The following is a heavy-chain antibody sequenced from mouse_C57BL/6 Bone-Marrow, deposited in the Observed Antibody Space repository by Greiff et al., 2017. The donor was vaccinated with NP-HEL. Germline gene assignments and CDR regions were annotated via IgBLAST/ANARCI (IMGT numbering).Heavy chain of an antibody. D-gene: IGHD4-1*01. V-gene: IGHV3-6*01. Sequence: EVQLQESGPGLVKPSQSLSLTCSVTGYSITSGYYWNWIRQFPGNKLEWMGYISYDGSNNYNPSLKNRISITRDTSKNQFFLKLNSVTTEDTATYYCAREDWDVSHWYFDVWGTGTTVTVSS. CDR1: GYSITSGYY. CDR3: AREDWDVSHWYFDV. CDR2: ISYDGSN. J-gene: IGHJ1*03.